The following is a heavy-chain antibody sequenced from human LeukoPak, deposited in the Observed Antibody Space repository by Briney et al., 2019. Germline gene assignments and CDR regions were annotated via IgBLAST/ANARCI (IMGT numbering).Heavy chain of an antibody. CDR2: IYSGGST. D-gene: IGHD3-22*01. V-gene: IGHV3-53*01. J-gene: IGHJ4*02. Sequence: GGSLRLSCAPSGLTVSSNYMSGGRQAPGKGLEWGSVIYSGGSTYYADSVKGRFTISRDNSKNTLYLQMNSVRAEDTAVYYCARYKYDSSGYPYYFDYWGQGTLVTVSS. CDR3: ARYKYDSSGYPYYFDY. CDR1: GLTVSSNY.